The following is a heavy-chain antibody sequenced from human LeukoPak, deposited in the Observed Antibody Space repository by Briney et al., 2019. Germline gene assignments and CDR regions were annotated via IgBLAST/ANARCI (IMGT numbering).Heavy chain of an antibody. CDR1: GYTFTSYY. D-gene: IGHD6-19*01. V-gene: IGHV1-46*01. CDR3: ARGPLLNAIAVAPGRFNY. CDR2: INPSGGST. J-gene: IGHJ4*02. Sequence: ASVKVYCKASGYTFTSYYMHWVRQAPGQGLEWMGIINPSGGSTSYAQKFQGRVTMTRDTSTSTVYMELSSLRSEDTAVYYCARGPLLNAIAVAPGRFNYWGQGTLVTVSS.